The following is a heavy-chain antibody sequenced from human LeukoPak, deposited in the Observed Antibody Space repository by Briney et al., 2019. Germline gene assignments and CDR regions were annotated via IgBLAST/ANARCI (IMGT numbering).Heavy chain of an antibody. V-gene: IGHV1-69*04. CDR1: GGTFSSYA. CDR2: IIPIFGIA. CDR3: ARERIQLWSHFDY. Sequence: ASVKVSCKASGGTFSSYAISWVRQAPGRGLEWMGRIIPIFGIANYAQKFQGRVTITADKSTSTAYMELSSLRSEDTAVYYCARERIQLWSHFDYWGQGTLVTVSS. D-gene: IGHD5-18*01. J-gene: IGHJ4*02.